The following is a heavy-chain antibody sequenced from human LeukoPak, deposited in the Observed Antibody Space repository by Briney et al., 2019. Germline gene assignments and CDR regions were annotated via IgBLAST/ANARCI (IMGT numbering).Heavy chain of an antibody. D-gene: IGHD6-13*01. CDR2: IYYSGST. CDR3: AREGAAAGSFDY. Sequence: LRLSCAASGFTFSSYAMSWVRQPPGKGLEWIGYIYYSGSTYYNPSLKSRVTISVDTSKNQFSLKLSSVTAADTAVYYCAREGAAAGSFDYWGQGTLVTVSS. CDR1: GFTFSSYA. V-gene: IGHV4-30-4*08. J-gene: IGHJ4*02.